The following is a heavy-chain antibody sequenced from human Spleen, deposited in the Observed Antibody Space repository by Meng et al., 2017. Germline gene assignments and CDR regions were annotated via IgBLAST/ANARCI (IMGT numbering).Heavy chain of an antibody. D-gene: IGHD6-25*01. V-gene: IGHV1-18*01. CDR1: CYTLSSDG. J-gene: IGHJ4*02. CDR2: INTYNGKT. CDR3: ARDEDISAAGKLFGDY. Sequence: QLQQSEADVKKPGASVKVSGEASCYTLSSDGFSWVRQAPGQGLEWLGWINTYNGKTDYAQKFQGRITMTTDTFTSTAYMELRNLRSDDTAVYYCARDEDISAAGKLFGDYWGQGTLVTVSS.